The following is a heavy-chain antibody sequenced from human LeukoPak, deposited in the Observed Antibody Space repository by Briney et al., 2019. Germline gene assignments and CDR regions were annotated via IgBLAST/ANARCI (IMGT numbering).Heavy chain of an antibody. CDR1: GYTFNNYY. J-gene: IGHJ5*02. V-gene: IGHV1-18*01. D-gene: IGHD6-19*01. Sequence: ASVKVSCKASGYTFNNYYVYWVRQAPGQGLEWMGWISAYNGNTNYAQKLQGRVTMTTDTSTSTAYMELRSLRSDDTAVYYCARVYSSGWYGDWFDPWGQGTLVTVSS. CDR3: ARVYSSGWYGDWFDP. CDR2: ISAYNGNT.